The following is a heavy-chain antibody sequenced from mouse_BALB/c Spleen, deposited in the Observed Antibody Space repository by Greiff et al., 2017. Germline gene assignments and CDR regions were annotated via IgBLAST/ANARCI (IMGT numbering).Heavy chain of an antibody. D-gene: IGHD1-1*01. J-gene: IGHJ2*01. V-gene: IGHV1-80*01. CDR2: IYPGDGDT. Sequence: VQRVESGAELVRPGSSVKISCKASGYAFSSYWMNWVKQRPGQGLEWIGQIYPGDGDTNYNGKFKGKATLTADKSSSTAYMQLSSLTSEDSAVYFCARSYYYGSSPYYFDYWGQGTTLTVSS. CDR1: GYAFSSYW. CDR3: ARSYYYGSSPYYFDY.